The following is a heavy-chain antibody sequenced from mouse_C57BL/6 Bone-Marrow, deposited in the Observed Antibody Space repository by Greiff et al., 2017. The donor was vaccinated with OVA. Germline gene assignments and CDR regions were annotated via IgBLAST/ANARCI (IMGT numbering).Heavy chain of an antibody. CDR3: TTSYYYGSSYRWFAY. Sequence: VQLKQSGAELVRPGASVKLSCTASGFNIKDDYMHWVQQRPEQGLEWIGWIDPENGDTEYASKFQGQATITTDTSSNTAYLQLSSLTSEDTAVYYCTTSYYYGSSYRWFAYWGQGTLVTVSA. J-gene: IGHJ3*01. CDR2: IDPENGDT. D-gene: IGHD1-1*01. V-gene: IGHV14-4*01. CDR1: GFNIKDDY.